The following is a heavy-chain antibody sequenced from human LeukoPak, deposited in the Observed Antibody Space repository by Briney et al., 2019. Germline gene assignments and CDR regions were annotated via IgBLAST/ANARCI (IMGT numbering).Heavy chain of an antibody. V-gene: IGHV3-48*03. J-gene: IGHJ4*02. CDR2: ISSSGSTI. CDR3: ASPLYFDWFQFDY. CDR1: GFTFSSYE. Sequence: PGGSLRLSCAASGFTFSSYEMNWVRQAPGKGLEWVSYISSSGSTIYYADSVKGRFTISRDNAKNSLYLQMNSLRAEDTAVYYCASPLYFDWFQFDYWGQGTLVTVSS. D-gene: IGHD3-9*01.